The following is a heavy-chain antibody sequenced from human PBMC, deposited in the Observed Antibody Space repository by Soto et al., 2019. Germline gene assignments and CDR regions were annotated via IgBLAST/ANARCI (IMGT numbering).Heavy chain of an antibody. CDR1: GFTFSSYA. CDR3: ARGDREDIAVVIGVRPGEYGVDV. Sequence: GGSLRLSCAASGFTFSSYAMSWVRQAPGKGQEWVAVITRNGSNKFYRDYVKGRFTISRDNSKNTLYLQINSLRYEDTAVYYCARGDREDIAVVIGVRPGEYGVDVWGQGTTVTVSS. CDR2: ITRNGSNK. D-gene: IGHD2-15*01. V-gene: IGHV3-30-3*01. J-gene: IGHJ6*02.